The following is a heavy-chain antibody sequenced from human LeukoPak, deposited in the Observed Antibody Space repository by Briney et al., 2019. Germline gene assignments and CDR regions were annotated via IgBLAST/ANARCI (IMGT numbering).Heavy chain of an antibody. CDR2: INPNSGGT. CDR3: ARMIAVAGGDYYYYYMDV. Sequence: GASVKVSCKASGYTFTSYGISWVRQAPGQGLEWMGWINPNSGGTNYAQKFQGRVTMTRDTSISTAYMELSRLRSDDTAVYYCARMIAVAGGDYYYYYMDVWGKGTTVTVSS. CDR1: GYTFTSYG. V-gene: IGHV1-2*02. D-gene: IGHD6-19*01. J-gene: IGHJ6*03.